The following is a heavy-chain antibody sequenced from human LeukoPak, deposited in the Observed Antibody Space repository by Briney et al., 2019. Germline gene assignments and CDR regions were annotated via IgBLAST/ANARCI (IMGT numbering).Heavy chain of an antibody. Sequence: ASVKVSCKASGYTFTTYDINWLRQATGQGLEWMGWMNPNNGNTGYAQKFQGRVTMTRDTSTGTAYMELSSLRSEDTAVYYCARMHYHDTSGASNWFDPWGQGTLVTVSS. J-gene: IGHJ5*02. CDR1: GYTFTTYD. D-gene: IGHD3-22*01. CDR3: ARMHYHDTSGASNWFDP. CDR2: MNPNNGNT. V-gene: IGHV1-8*01.